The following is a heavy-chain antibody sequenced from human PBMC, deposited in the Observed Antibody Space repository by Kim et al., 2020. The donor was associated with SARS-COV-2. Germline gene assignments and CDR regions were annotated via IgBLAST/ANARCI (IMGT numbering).Heavy chain of an antibody. Sequence: SETLSLTCTVSGGSISSSSYYWGWIRQPPGKGLEWIGSIYYSGSTYYNPSLKSRVTISVDTSKNQFSLKLSSVTAADTAVYYCARLSAPGATMIVVVTPGPDYWGQGTLVTVSS. CDR2: IYYSGST. CDR1: GGSISSSSYY. J-gene: IGHJ4*02. D-gene: IGHD3-22*01. CDR3: ARLSAPGATMIVVVTPGPDY. V-gene: IGHV4-39*01.